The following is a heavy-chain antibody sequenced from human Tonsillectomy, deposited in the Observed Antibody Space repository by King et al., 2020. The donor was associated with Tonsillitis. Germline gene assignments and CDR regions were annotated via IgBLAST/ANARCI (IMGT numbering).Heavy chain of an antibody. CDR2: ITWNSGNI. D-gene: IGHD6-6*01. Sequence: QLVQSGGGLVQPGRSLRLSCAASGFIFYDYAMHWVRQAPGKGLEWVSGITWNSGNIGYADSVKGRFTISRDNAKNSLYLQMNSLRAEDTALYYCAKEIAYSSSSGGWFDPWGEGTLVTVSS. V-gene: IGHV3-9*01. CDR1: GFIFYDYA. J-gene: IGHJ5*02. CDR3: AKEIAYSSSSGGWFDP.